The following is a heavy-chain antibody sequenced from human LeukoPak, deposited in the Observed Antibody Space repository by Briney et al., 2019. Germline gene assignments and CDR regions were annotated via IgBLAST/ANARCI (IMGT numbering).Heavy chain of an antibody. V-gene: IGHV1-2*02. CDR2: INPNSGGT. D-gene: IGHD6-13*01. Sequence: ASVKVSCKASGYTFTGYYMHWVRQAPGQGLEWMGWINPNSGGTNCAQKFQGRVTMTRDTSINTAYMELSSLRFNDTAVYYCARGATAGRFSLRPTGAYYMDVWGKGTTVTVSS. CDR3: ARGATAGRFSLRPTGAYYMDV. CDR1: GYTFTGYY. J-gene: IGHJ6*03.